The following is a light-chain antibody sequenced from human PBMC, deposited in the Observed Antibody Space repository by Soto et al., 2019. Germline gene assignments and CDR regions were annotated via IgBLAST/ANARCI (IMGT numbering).Light chain of an antibody. CDR2: DAS. CDR3: QQRSNWIT. CDR1: QSVSSY. J-gene: IGKJ5*01. V-gene: IGKV3-11*01. Sequence: EIVLTQSPATLSLSPGERATLSCRASQSVSSYSAWYQQKPGQAPRLLIYDASNRATGIPARFSGSGSGTDSTLTISSLEPEDFAVYYCQQRSNWITFGQGTRLEIK.